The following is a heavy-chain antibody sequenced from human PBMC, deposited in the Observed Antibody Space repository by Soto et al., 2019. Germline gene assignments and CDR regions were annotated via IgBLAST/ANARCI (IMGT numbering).Heavy chain of an antibody. CDR1: GGAISGYY. J-gene: IGHJ5*02. CDR2: IYSSGGT. CDR3: ARGQRFSDSFDP. Sequence: QVQLQESGPGLVKPSETLSLTCTVSGGAISGYYWTWIRQSAGKGLEWIGRIYSSGGTKYNPSLQNRVTMSLDTSKNQFSLRLTSVTAADTAVYYCARGQRFSDSFDPWGQGTLVTVSS. V-gene: IGHV4-4*07. D-gene: IGHD3-3*01.